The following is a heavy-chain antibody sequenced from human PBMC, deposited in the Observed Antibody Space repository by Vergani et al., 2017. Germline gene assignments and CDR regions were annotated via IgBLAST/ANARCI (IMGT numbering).Heavy chain of an antibody. CDR1: GGSFSGYY. CDR2: INHSGST. D-gene: IGHD3-3*01. J-gene: IGHJ5*02. V-gene: IGHV4-34*01. CDR3: AKGGGNWSGYPTNWYDH. Sequence: QVQLQQWGAGLLKPSETLSLTCAVYGGSFSGYYWSWIRQPPGKGLEWIGEINHSGSTNYNPSLKSRVTISVDTSKNQFSLKLSSVTAADTAVYYCAKGGGNWSGYPTNWYDHWGQGTLVTVSS.